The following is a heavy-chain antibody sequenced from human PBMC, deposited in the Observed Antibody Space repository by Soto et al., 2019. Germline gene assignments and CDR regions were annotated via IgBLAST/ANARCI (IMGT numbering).Heavy chain of an antibody. CDR1: GGSISSYY. CDR2: IYYSGST. V-gene: IGHV4-59*01. CDR3: ARVAGLGWFDP. D-gene: IGHD3-22*01. Sequence: SETLSLTCTVSGGSISSYYWSWIRQPPGRGLEWIGYIYYSGSTNYNPSLKSRVTISVDTSKNQFSLKLSSVTAADTAVYYCARVAGLGWFDPWGQGTLVTVSS. J-gene: IGHJ5*02.